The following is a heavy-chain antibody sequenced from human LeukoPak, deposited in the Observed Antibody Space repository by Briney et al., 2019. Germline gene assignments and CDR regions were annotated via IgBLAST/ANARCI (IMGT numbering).Heavy chain of an antibody. CDR2: IYHSGST. V-gene: IGHV4-38-2*02. J-gene: IGHJ6*02. CDR3: ARGLPISSSGMDV. Sequence: PSETLSLTCTVSGGSISSYYWSWIRQPPGKGLEWIGSIYHSGSTYYNPSLKSRVTISVDTSKDQFSLKLSSVTAADTAVYYCARGLPISSSGMDVWGQGTTVTVSS. CDR1: GGSISSYY. D-gene: IGHD5/OR15-5a*01.